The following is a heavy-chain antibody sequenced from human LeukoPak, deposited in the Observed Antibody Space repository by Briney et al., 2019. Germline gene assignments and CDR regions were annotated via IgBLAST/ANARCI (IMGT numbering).Heavy chain of an antibody. D-gene: IGHD2-2*01. J-gene: IGHJ4*02. CDR2: IRYDGSNK. V-gene: IGHV3-30*02. CDR3: AKDRKLYCSSTSCYSPFDY. CDR1: GFTFSSYG. Sequence: GGSLRLSCAASGFTFSSYGMHWVRQAPGKGLEWVAFIRYDGSNKYYADSVKGRFTISRDNSKNTLYLQMNSLRAEDTAVYYCAKDRKLYCSSTSCYSPFDYWGQGTLVTVSS.